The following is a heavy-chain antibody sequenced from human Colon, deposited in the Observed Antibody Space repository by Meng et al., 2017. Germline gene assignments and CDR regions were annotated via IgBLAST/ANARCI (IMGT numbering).Heavy chain of an antibody. D-gene: IGHD4-17*01. J-gene: IGHJ5*02. CDR2: IYYSGST. CDR3: ARDRKHYGERGWFDP. V-gene: IGHV4-30-4*01. Sequence: QGRRQESGPGLVQPSPTLSLTCTVSGGSISSGDYDWSWIRQPPGKGLEWIGYIYYSGSTYSNASLKSRVTISIDRSKNQFSLKLSSVTAADTAVYYCARDRKHYGERGWFDPWGQGTLVTVSS. CDR1: GGSISSGDYD.